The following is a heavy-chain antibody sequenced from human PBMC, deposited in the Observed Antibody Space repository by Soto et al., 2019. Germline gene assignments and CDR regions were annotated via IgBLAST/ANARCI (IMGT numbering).Heavy chain of an antibody. CDR1: GLTFSSFA. CDR3: AKDLSHASPYYYPSDAFDI. J-gene: IGHJ3*02. V-gene: IGHV3-23*01. Sequence: PGGSLRLSCAASGLTFSSFAMNWVRQAPGKGLEWVSVISGSGGTTYYADSVKGRFTISRDNSKNTLYLQMNSLGAEDTAVYYCAKDLSHASPYYYPSDAFDISGQGTIVTVSS. D-gene: IGHD3-10*01. CDR2: ISGSGGTT.